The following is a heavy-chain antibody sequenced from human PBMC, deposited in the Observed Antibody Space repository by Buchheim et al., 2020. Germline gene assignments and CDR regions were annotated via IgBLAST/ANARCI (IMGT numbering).Heavy chain of an antibody. CDR3: ARGEQYCSSTNCYRDYYGMDV. D-gene: IGHD2-2*01. CDR1: GGSISSGDYY. Sequence: QVQLQESGPGLVKPSQTLSLTCTVSGGSISSGDYYWSWIRQPPGKGLEWIGYIYYNGSTYYNPSLKSRLTISVDPSTNQFSLKLRSVTAADTAMYYCARGEQYCSSTNCYRDYYGMDVWGQGTT. V-gene: IGHV4-30-4*01. CDR2: IYYNGST. J-gene: IGHJ6*02.